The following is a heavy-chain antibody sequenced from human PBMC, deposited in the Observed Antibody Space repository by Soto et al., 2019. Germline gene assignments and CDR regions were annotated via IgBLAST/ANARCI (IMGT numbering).Heavy chain of an antibody. CDR3: AKGDSHWNDAGY. V-gene: IGHV3-23*01. CDR2: ISGSGGST. J-gene: IGHJ4*02. CDR1: GFTFSSYA. D-gene: IGHD1-1*01. Sequence: GGSLRLSCAASGFTFSSYAMSWIRQAPGKGLEWVSAISGSGGSTYYADSVKGRFTISRDNSKNTLYLQMNSLIAEDTAVYYCAKGDSHWNDAGYWGQGTLVTVSS.